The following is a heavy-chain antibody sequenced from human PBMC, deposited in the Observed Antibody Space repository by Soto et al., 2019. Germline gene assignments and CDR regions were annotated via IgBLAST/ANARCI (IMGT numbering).Heavy chain of an antibody. CDR3: ASHFGWYALDH. Sequence: QMQLQESGPGLVKPSETLSLTCAVSSASIITEQRWTWVRQPPGKGLEWIGGIHHSGSTNNNPSLRSRVPMPLPKSKHQFSLNLNPVTAADTALYSCASHFGWYALDHWGPGTLVILSS. CDR2: IHHSGST. J-gene: IGHJ4*02. D-gene: IGHD6-19*01. V-gene: IGHV4-4*02. CDR1: SASIITEQR.